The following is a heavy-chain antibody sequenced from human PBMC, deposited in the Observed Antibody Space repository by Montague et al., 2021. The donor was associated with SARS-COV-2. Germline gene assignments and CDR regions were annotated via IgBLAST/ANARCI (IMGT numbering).Heavy chain of an antibody. CDR1: SDSFSSSDW. D-gene: IGHD6-19*01. V-gene: IGHV4-4*02. CDR2: ISHGGTT. J-gene: IGHJ4*02. CDR3: AREAKAVSGRLDS. Sequence: SETLSLTCTVSSDSFSSSDWWSWVRQHPGKGLDWIGEISHGGTTNYKSSLKSRVTMSIDKSKNQLSLKLTSVTAADTAVYDCAREAKAVSGRLDSWGQGTLVTVSS.